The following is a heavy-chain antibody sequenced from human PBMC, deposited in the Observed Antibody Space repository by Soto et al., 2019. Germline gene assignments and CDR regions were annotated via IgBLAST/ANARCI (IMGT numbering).Heavy chain of an antibody. CDR1: GFTFSSYA. CDR3: ARDRLRYNWNDFPYYYYGMDV. CDR2: ISYDGSNK. D-gene: IGHD1-1*01. Sequence: QVQLVESGGGVVQPGRSLRLSCAASGFTFSSYAMHWVRQAPGKGLEWVAVISYDGSNKYYADSVKGRFTISRDNSKNTLYLQMNSXRAEDTAVYYCARDRLRYNWNDFPYYYYGMDVWGQGTTVTVSS. J-gene: IGHJ6*02. V-gene: IGHV3-30-3*01.